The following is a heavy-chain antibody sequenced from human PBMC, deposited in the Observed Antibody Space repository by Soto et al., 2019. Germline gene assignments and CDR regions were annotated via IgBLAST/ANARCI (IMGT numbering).Heavy chain of an antibody. CDR3: ARGTLDREYYYYGMDV. J-gene: IGHJ6*02. CDR1: VFTFSSYG. CDR2: IWYDGSNK. D-gene: IGHD2-2*03. V-gene: IGHV3-33*01. Sequence: GGSLRLSCAASVFTFSSYGMHWVRQAPGKGLEWVAVIWYDGSNKYYADSVKGRFTISRDNSKNTLYLQMNSLRAEDTAVYYCARGTLDREYYYYGMDVWGQGTTVTVSS.